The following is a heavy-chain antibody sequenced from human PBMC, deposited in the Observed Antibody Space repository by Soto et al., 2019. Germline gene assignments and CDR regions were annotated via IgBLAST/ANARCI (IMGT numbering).Heavy chain of an antibody. V-gene: IGHV1-18*01. CDR3: ARSYYYDSSGYYLP. CDR1: GYTFTSYG. Sequence: ASVKVSCKASGYTFTSYGIRWVRQAPGQGLEWMGWISAYNGNTNYAQKLQGRVTMTTDTSTSTAYMELRSLRSDDTAVYYCARSYYYDSSGYYLPWGQGTLVTVSS. D-gene: IGHD3-22*01. J-gene: IGHJ5*02. CDR2: ISAYNGNT.